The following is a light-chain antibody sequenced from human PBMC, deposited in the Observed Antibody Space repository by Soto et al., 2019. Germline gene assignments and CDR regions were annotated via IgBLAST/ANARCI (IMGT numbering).Light chain of an antibody. Sequence: QSVLTQRPSASGSPGQSVTISCTGTSSDVGGYNYVSWYQQHPGKAPKLMIYEVSKRPSGVPDRCSGSKSGNTASLTVSGLQAEDEADYYCSSYAGSNNYVFGTGTKVTVL. CDR1: SSDVGGYNY. CDR3: SSYAGSNNYV. CDR2: EVS. J-gene: IGLJ1*01. V-gene: IGLV2-8*01.